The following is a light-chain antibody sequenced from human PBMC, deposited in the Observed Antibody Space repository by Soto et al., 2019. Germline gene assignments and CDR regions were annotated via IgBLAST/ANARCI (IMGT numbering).Light chain of an antibody. CDR1: QSVLLSITQKNY. CDR3: QQYYTTPPT. J-gene: IGKJ1*01. Sequence: DIVLTQSPDSVAVSLGERATINCKSSQSVLLSITQKNYLAWYHQKPGQPPKLLIYWASIRESGVPTRFSGSGSGTNFTLTISSLQAEDAAVYYCQQYYTTPPTFGLGTKVEVK. V-gene: IGKV4-1*01. CDR2: WAS.